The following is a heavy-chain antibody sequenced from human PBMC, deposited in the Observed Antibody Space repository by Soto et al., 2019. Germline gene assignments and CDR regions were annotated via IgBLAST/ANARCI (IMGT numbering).Heavy chain of an antibody. D-gene: IGHD2-15*01. CDR2: IYSGGST. V-gene: IGHV3-53*01. Sequence: PGGSLRLSCAASGFTVSSNYMSWVRQAPGKGLEWVSVIYSGGSTYYADSVKGRFTISRDNSKNTLYLQMNSLRAEDTAVYYCASPYCSGGSCYGHAFDIWGQGTMLT. CDR1: GFTVSSNY. CDR3: ASPYCSGGSCYGHAFDI. J-gene: IGHJ3*02.